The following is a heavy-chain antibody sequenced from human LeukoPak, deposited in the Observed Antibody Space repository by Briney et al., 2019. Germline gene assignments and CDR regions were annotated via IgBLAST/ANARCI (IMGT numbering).Heavy chain of an antibody. CDR1: GFTFSSYA. CDR2: ITFSSSHI. Sequence: GGSLRLSCAASGFTFSSYAMTWVRQAPGKGLECVSSITFSSSHIYYADSVKGRFTISRDNTKDSLYLQMNSLRAEDTAIYYCARGPQFSGPGWFDPWGQGTLVTVSS. J-gene: IGHJ5*02. V-gene: IGHV3-21*01. D-gene: IGHD3-10*01. CDR3: ARGPQFSGPGWFDP.